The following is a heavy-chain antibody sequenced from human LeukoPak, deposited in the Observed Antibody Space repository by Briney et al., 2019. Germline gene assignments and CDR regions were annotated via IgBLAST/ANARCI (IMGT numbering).Heavy chain of an antibody. Sequence: GGSLRLSCAASGFTFSSYSMNWVRQAPGKGLEWVSSISSSSSYIYYGDPVKGRFTISRDNAKNSLYLQVNSLRAEDTAVYYCARAWSGSYYNGFDYWGQGTLVTVSS. V-gene: IGHV3-21*01. CDR3: ARAWSGSYYNGFDY. J-gene: IGHJ4*02. D-gene: IGHD3-10*01. CDR1: GFTFSSYS. CDR2: ISSSSSYI.